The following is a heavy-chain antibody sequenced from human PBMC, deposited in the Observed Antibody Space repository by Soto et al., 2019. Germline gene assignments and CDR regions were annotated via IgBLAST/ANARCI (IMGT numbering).Heavy chain of an antibody. Sequence: EVQVVETGGGLIQPGGSLRLSCVASGFTVSNNYMSWVRQVPGKGLKWVSLINSAGTPYYADSVKGRFTVSRDTSKNTLYLQMSSLRVEDTAGYVCAREKSARLRGVRYGMDVWGQGTAVTVSS. V-gene: IGHV3-53*02. J-gene: IGHJ6*01. CDR3: AREKSARLRGVRYGMDV. CDR1: GFTVSNNY. CDR2: INSAGTP. D-gene: IGHD3-10*01.